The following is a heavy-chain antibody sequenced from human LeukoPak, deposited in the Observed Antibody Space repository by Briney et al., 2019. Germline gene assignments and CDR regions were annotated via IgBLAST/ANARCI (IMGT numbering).Heavy chain of an antibody. D-gene: IGHD6-6*01. V-gene: IGHV1-2*02. CDR3: ARTRRYSSSSWAFDI. Sequence: ASVKVSCKVSGYTLTELSMHWVRQAPGQGLEWMGWINPNSGGTNYAQKFQGRVTMTRDTSISTAYMELSRLRSDDTAVYYCARTRRYSSSSWAFDIWGQGTMVTVSS. CDR1: GYTLTELS. J-gene: IGHJ3*02. CDR2: INPNSGGT.